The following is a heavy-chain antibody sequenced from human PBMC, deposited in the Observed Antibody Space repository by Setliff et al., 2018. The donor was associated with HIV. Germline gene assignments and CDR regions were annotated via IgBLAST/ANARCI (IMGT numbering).Heavy chain of an antibody. Sequence: ASVKVSCKASGDTYRDYAVNWVRQAPGQGLEWMGAINPNNGASNYAQRFQGRVTMTRDTSISTAYMELSRLRSDDTAVYYCAKDHGPPDSNFWIDPLYMDVWGKGTTVTVSS. V-gene: IGHV1-2*02. J-gene: IGHJ6*03. CDR1: GDTYRDYA. D-gene: IGHD3-3*01. CDR3: AKDHGPPDSNFWIDPLYMDV. CDR2: INPNNGAS.